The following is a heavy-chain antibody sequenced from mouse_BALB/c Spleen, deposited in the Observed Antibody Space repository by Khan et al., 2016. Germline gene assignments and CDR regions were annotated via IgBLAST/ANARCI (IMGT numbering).Heavy chain of an antibody. V-gene: IGHV3-2*02. CDR3: ARAPPGWYFDV. CDR1: GYSITSYYA. CDR2: ISYTGST. Sequence: EVQLQESGPGLVKPSQSLSLTCTVTGYSITSYYAWNWIRQFPGNKLEWMCYISYTGSTSYNPSRKSRISITRDTSKHPFFLQVNSVAAVDTATYYWARAPPGWYFDVWGAGPTVTVSS. J-gene: IGHJ1*01.